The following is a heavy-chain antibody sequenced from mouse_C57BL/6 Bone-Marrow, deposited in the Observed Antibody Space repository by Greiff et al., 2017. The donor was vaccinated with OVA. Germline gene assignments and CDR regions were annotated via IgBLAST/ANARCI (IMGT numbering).Heavy chain of an antibody. CDR3: ARGNSNYGDY. CDR2: IDPSDSYT. V-gene: IGHV1-69*01. CDR1: GYTFTSYW. Sequence: QVQLQQPGAELVMPGASVKLSCKASGYTFTSYWMHWVKQRPGQGLEWIGEIDPSDSYTNYNQKFKGKSTLTVDKSSSTAYMQLSSLTSEDSAVYYCARGNSNYGDYWGQGTTLTVSS. D-gene: IGHD2-5*01. J-gene: IGHJ2*01.